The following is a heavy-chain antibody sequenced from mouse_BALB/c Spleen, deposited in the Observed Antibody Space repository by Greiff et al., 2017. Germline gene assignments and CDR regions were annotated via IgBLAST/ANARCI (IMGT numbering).Heavy chain of an antibody. D-gene: IGHD3-3*01. V-gene: IGHV2-6-7*01. Sequence: QVQLKESGPGLVAPSQCLSITCTASGFSLTGYGVNWVRQPPGKGLEWLGMIWGDGSTDYNSALKSRLSISKDNSKSQVFLKMNSLQTDDTARYYCARGGDGRYFDYWGQGTTLTVSS. CDR2: IWGDGST. CDR3: ARGGDGRYFDY. CDR1: GFSLTGYG. J-gene: IGHJ2*01.